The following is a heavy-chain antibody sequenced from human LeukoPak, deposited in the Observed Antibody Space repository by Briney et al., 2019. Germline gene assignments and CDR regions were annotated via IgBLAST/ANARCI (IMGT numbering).Heavy chain of an antibody. CDR3: ARAPDYYDSSGYSDYFDY. D-gene: IGHD3-22*01. CDR1: GFDFSTQW. CDR2: VNQGATQK. V-gene: IGHV3-7*01. Sequence: GGSLRLSCAASGFDFSTQWMSWVRQAPGKGLEWVAIVNQGATQKYYVDSVKGRFTISRDNSKNTLYLQMNSLRAEDTAVYYCARAPDYYDSSGYSDYFDYWGQGTLVTVSS. J-gene: IGHJ4*02.